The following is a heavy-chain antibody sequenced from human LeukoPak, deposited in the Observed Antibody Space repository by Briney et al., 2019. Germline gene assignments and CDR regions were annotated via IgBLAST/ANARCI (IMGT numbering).Heavy chain of an antibody. CDR3: ARSKILRFLEWLLPSDY. Sequence: GGSLRLSCAASGFTFSSYAMSWVRQAPGKGLEWVSAISGSGGSTYYADSVKGRFTISRDDSKNTLYLQMNSLRAEDTAVYYCARSKILRFLEWLLPSDYWGQGTLVIVSS. CDR1: GFTFSSYA. D-gene: IGHD3-3*01. J-gene: IGHJ4*02. V-gene: IGHV3-23*01. CDR2: ISGSGGST.